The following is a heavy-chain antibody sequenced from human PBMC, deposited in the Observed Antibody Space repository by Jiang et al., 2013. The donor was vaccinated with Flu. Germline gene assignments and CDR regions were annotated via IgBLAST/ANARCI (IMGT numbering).Heavy chain of an antibody. V-gene: IGHV4-39*01. CDR2: IYYSGST. CDR3: ARLGDWGVFDY. D-gene: IGHD7-27*01. J-gene: IGHJ4*02. CDR1: GGSISSSSYY. Sequence: GSGLVKPSETLSLTCTVSGGSISSSSYYWGWIRQPPGKGLEWIGSIYYSGSTYYNPSLKSRVTISVDTSKNQFSLKLSSVTAADTAVYYCARLGDWGVFDYWGQGTLVTVSS.